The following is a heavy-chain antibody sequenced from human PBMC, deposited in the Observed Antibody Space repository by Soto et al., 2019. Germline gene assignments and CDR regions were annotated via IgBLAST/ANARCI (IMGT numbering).Heavy chain of an antibody. Sequence: PGGSLRLSCAASGFTFGTTDMSWVRQAPGDGLEWVSTIDGSGGITYYADSVKGRFTISRDNSTNTVYLQMNSLRGDDTALYYCINNSGRFNTWTQRALDPGSS. CDR2: IDGSGGIT. D-gene: IGHD3-10*01. CDR3: INNSGRFNT. CDR1: GFTFGTTD. J-gene: IGHJ5*02. V-gene: IGHV3-23*01.